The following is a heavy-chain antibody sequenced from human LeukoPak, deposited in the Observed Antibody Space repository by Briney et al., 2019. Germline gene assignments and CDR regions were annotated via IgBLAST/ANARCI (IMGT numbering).Heavy chain of an antibody. CDR3: ARCDGGFLEWLSLAHAFDI. CDR1: GGSISSYY. Sequence: SETLSLTCTVSGGSISSYYWSWIRQPAGKGLEWIGRIYTSGSTNYNPSLKSRVTMSVDTSKNQFSLKLSSVTAADTAVYYCARCDGGFLEWLSLAHAFDIWGQGTMVTVSS. D-gene: IGHD3-3*01. V-gene: IGHV4-4*07. CDR2: IYTSGST. J-gene: IGHJ3*02.